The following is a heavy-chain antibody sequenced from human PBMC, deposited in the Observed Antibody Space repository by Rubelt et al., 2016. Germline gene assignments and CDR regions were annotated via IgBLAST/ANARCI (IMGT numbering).Heavy chain of an antibody. CDR3: ARLNTGMSAMDV. CDR1: GFTFGHYG. Sequence: QVQLVESGGGVVQPGGSLRISCAASGFTFGHYGIHWVRQAPGKGLEWVVFIRFDGSNQHYADSVKGRFTISRDNSKKTLSLKMNSLTAEDTAVYYCARLNTGMSAMDVWGQGTTVTVSS. D-gene: IGHD1-14*01. CDR2: IRFDGSNQ. V-gene: IGHV3-30*02. J-gene: IGHJ6*02.